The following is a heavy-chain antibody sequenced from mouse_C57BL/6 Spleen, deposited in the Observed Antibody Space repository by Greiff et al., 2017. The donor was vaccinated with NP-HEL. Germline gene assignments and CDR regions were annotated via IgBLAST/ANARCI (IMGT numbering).Heavy chain of an antibody. D-gene: IGHD2-4*01. Sequence: QVQLKQSGPELVKPGASVKISCKASGYAFTSSWMNWVKQRPGQGLEWIGRIYPGDGDTNYNGKFKGKATLTADTSSSTAYMQLSSLTSEDSAVYFGARDYDYEDWFAYWGQGTLVTVSA. CDR1: GYAFTSSW. CDR2: IYPGDGDT. J-gene: IGHJ3*01. V-gene: IGHV1-82*01. CDR3: ARDYDYEDWFAY.